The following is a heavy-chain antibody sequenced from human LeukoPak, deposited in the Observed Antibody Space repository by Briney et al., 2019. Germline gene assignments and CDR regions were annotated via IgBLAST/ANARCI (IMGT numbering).Heavy chain of an antibody. J-gene: IGHJ6*03. Sequence: TGXXLRLSCAASGFTIDDYGMSWVRQAPGKGLEWVSGINWNGGSTVYADSVKGRFTISRDNAKNSLYLQMNSLRAEDTALYYCARDPRELGYMDVWGKGTTVTVSS. D-gene: IGHD3-10*01. CDR2: INWNGGST. CDR1: GFTIDDYG. CDR3: ARDPRELGYMDV. V-gene: IGHV3-20*04.